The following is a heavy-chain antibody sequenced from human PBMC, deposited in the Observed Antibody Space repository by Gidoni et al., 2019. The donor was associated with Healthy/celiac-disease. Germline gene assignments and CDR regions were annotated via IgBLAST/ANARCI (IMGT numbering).Heavy chain of an antibody. D-gene: IGHD6-6*01. CDR1: GSPFDDYA. V-gene: IGHV3-9*01. CDR2: ISWNSGSI. Sequence: EVQLVESGGGWVQPGRSVSLSCAARGSPFDDYAMHWYRQAPGKGLEWVSGISWNSGSIGYADSVKSRFTISRDNAKNSLYLQMNSLRAEDTALYYCAKSIAARPAFDYWGQGTLVTVSS. J-gene: IGHJ4*02. CDR3: AKSIAARPAFDY.